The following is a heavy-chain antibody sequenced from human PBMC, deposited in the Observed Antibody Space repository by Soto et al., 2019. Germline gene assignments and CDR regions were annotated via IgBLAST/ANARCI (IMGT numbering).Heavy chain of an antibody. V-gene: IGHV1-3*01. CDR2: INVGNANT. Sequence: ASAMVSCKASGYTFTTYPMHWVRQAPGQRLEWMGWINVGNANTKYSQKFQGRVTITRDTAAKTAHMEVSSLRSEDTAVYSCAWYVYGHLDYWGQGTLVNVS. D-gene: IGHD3-10*01. J-gene: IGHJ4*02. CDR3: AWYVYGHLDY. CDR1: GYTFTTYP.